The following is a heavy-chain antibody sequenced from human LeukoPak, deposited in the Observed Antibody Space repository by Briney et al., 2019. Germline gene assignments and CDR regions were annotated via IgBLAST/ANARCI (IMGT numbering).Heavy chain of an antibody. V-gene: IGHV4-59*01. J-gene: IGHJ4*02. D-gene: IGHD3-3*01. CDR1: DVSISGYY. CDR2: IYYSGSR. CDR3: ARDIRDWSGSLDYFDY. Sequence: ATLSLACTACDVSISGYYWSFIRHPTRKALQLIGYIYYSGSRNYNPSLESRITISVDTSKNQFSLKLSSVTAAATAVYYCARDIRDWSGSLDYFDYWGQGTLVTVSS.